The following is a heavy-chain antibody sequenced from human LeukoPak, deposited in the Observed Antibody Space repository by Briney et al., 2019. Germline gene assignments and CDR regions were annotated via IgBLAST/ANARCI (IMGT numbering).Heavy chain of an antibody. J-gene: IGHJ5*02. D-gene: IGHD6-19*01. V-gene: IGHV3-21*01. CDR2: ISSSSSYI. Sequence: GGSLRLSCAASGLTFSSYSMNWVRQAPGKGLEWVSSISSSSSYIYYADSVKGRFTISRDNAKNSLYLQMNSLRAEDTAVYYCARDSSGSFNWFDPWGQGTLVTVSS. CDR3: ARDSSGSFNWFDP. CDR1: GLTFSSYS.